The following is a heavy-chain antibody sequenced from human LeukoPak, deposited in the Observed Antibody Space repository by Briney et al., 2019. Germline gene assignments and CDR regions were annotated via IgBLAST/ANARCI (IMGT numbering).Heavy chain of an antibody. D-gene: IGHD3-3*01. CDR2: IIPIFGTA. V-gene: IGHV1-69*05. Sequence: SVKVSCKASGGTFSSYAISWVRQAPGQGLEWMGRIIPIFGTANYAQKFQGRVTITTDESTSTAYMELSSLRSEDTAVYYCAGRRYYDFWSGYYPRYYYYMDVWGKGTTVTVSS. CDR3: AGRRYYDFWSGYYPRYYYYMDV. J-gene: IGHJ6*03. CDR1: GGTFSSYA.